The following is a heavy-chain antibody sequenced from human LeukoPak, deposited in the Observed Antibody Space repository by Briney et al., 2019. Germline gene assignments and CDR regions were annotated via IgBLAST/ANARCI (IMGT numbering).Heavy chain of an antibody. CDR3: ATLTPFSGYEVDY. J-gene: IGHJ4*02. V-gene: IGHV1-69*04. D-gene: IGHD5-12*01. Sequence: ASVKVSCKASGGTFISDAISWVRQAPGLGLEWMGRIIPLLGIANYAQKFQGRVTITADKSTSTAYMELSSLRSEDTAVYYCATLTPFSGYEVDYWGQGTLVTVSS. CDR1: GGTFISDA. CDR2: IIPLLGIA.